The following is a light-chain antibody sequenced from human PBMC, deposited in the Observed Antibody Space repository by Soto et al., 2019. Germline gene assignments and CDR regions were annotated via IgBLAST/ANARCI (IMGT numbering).Light chain of an antibody. CDR3: QQYNSYS. CDR2: DAS. J-gene: IGKJ1*01. V-gene: IGKV1-5*01. CDR1: QSISTW. Sequence: DIQMTQSPSTLSSSLGDGVTITCRASQSISTWLAWYKQKPGKAPKLLIYDASTLESGVPSRFSGSGSGKEFTLTISSLQPDDFATYYCQQYNSYSFGQGTKV.